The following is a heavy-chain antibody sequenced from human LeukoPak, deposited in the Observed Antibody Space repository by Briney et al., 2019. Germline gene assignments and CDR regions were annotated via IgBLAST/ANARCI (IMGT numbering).Heavy chain of an antibody. CDR1: GGSLSTYA. CDR3: ARMVGYAYSDY. J-gene: IGHJ4*02. D-gene: IGHD2-15*01. Sequence: SVKVSCKASGGSLSTYAINWVRQVPGRGPEWMGGIIPFYSATDYAQKLQGRVTITADESTNTAYMELNSLTSKDTAVYYCARMVGYAYSDYWGQGTLVTVS. V-gene: IGHV1-69*13. CDR2: IIPFYSAT.